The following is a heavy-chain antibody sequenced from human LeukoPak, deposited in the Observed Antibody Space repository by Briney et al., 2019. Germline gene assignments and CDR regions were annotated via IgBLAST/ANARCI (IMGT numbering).Heavy chain of an antibody. CDR3: ARDPPSRGTRYFDY. J-gene: IGHJ4*02. CDR2: ISSSSSYI. V-gene: IGHV3-21*06. Sequence: GGSLRLSCAASGFTFSTYSMNWVRQAPGKGLEWVSSISSSSSYIHYADSLKGRFSTSRDNAKNSLNLQMNSLRVEDTAVYYCARDPPSRGTRYFDYWGQGILVTVSS. CDR1: GFTFSTYS. D-gene: IGHD3-16*01.